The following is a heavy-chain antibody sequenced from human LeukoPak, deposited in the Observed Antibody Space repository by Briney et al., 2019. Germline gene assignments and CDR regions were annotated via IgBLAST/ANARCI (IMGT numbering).Heavy chain of an antibody. D-gene: IGHD4-23*01. J-gene: IGHJ4*02. Sequence: GSLRLSCAASGFTFSSYAMTWVRQAPGKGLEWVSSISVNGGTTYYADSVKGRFTISRDSSKNTLYLQMNSLRAEDTAVYYCVKGGGNVRRYFEYWGQGTLVTVSS. V-gene: IGHV3-23*01. CDR1: GFTFSSYA. CDR3: VKGGGNVRRYFEY. CDR2: ISVNGGTT.